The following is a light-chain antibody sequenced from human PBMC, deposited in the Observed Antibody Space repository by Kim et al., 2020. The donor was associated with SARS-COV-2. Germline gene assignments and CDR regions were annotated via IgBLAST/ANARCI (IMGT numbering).Light chain of an antibody. J-gene: IGKJ4*01. CDR2: DAS. CDR1: QGVSRS. V-gene: IGKV3-11*01. Sequence: LSPGQRPTLSGRASQGVSRSFAWYQQKPGQAPRLLIYDASKRATGIPARFSGSGSGTDFTLTISSLEPEDFAVYYCQQRSNWPLTFGGGTKVDIK. CDR3: QQRSNWPLT.